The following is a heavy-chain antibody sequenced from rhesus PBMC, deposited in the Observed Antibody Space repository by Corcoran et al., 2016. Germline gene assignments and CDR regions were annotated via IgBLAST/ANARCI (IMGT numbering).Heavy chain of an antibody. CDR1: GGSISDDYY. V-gene: IGHV4-106*01. D-gene: IGHD6-13*01. CDR3: ARVNSSWYAFDF. J-gene: IGHJ3*01. Sequence: QVQLQESGPGLVKPSETLSLTCAVSGGSISDDYYWSWISQHPGKGLECIGYIYGSGGGTNYTPSLKNRVHISIAKFKNQVSLKLSSVTASDTVVYYCARVNSSWYAFDFWGQGLRVTVSS. CDR2: IYGSGGGT.